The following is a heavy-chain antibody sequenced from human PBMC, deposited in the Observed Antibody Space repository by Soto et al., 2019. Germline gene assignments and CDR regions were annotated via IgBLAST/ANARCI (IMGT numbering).Heavy chain of an antibody. J-gene: IGHJ5*02. V-gene: IGHV3-33*01. CDR1: GFTFSSYG. D-gene: IGHD6-13*01. CDR2: IWYDGSNK. Sequence: QVQLVESGGGVVQPGRSLRLSCAASGFTFSSYGMHWVRQAPGKGLEWVAVIWYDGSNKYYADSVKGRFTISRDNSKNTLYLQMNSLRAEDTAVYYCAREQQQLVYNWFDPWGQGTLGTVSS. CDR3: AREQQQLVYNWFDP.